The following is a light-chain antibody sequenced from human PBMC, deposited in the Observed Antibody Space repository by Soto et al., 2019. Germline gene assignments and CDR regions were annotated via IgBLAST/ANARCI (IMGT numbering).Light chain of an antibody. CDR1: NIGSKS. J-gene: IGLJ2*01. Sequence: SYELTQPPSVSVAPGKTARITCGGNNIGSKSVHWYQQKPGQAPVLGIHYASDRPSGIPERFSGSNTRNTATLTNSRVEAGDYADDYCQVWDSSSGHPVVFGGGSQLTLL. CDR2: YAS. V-gene: IGLV3-21*01. CDR3: QVWDSSSGHPVV.